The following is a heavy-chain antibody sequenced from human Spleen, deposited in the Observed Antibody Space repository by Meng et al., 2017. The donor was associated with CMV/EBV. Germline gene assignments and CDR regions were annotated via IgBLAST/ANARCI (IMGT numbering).Heavy chain of an antibody. J-gene: IGHJ1*01. CDR2: INHSGST. CDR1: GGSFSGYY. D-gene: IGHD2-15*01. CDR3: ARLDCSGGSCYPIGYFQH. V-gene: IGHV4-34*01. Sequence: QVHLQRWGPGLLKPSETLSLTCAVYGGSFSGYYLSWIRQPPGKGLEWIGEINHSGSTNYNPSLKSRVTISVDTSKNQFSLKLSSVTAADTAVYYCARLDCSGGSCYPIGYFQHWGQGTLVTVSS.